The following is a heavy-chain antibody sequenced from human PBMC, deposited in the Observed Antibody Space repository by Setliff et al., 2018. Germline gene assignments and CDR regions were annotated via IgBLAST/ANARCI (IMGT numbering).Heavy chain of an antibody. J-gene: IGHJ5*02. D-gene: IGHD1-26*01. Sequence: PSETLSLTCTVSDGSISSGDYYWSWIRQPPGKGLEWIGYIYYSGSTYYNPSLKSRVTISVDTSKNQFSLKLSSVTAADTAVYYCARVMGGSYGFSWFDPWGQGTLVTVSS. CDR2: IYYSGST. CDR3: ARVMGGSYGFSWFDP. CDR1: DGSISSGDYY. V-gene: IGHV4-30-4*08.